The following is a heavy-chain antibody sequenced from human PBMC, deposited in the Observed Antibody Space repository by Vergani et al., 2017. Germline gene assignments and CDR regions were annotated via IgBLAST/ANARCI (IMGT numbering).Heavy chain of an antibody. CDR3: ARQFCGGDCNSFRADFFQH. CDR2: IYHRGYA. V-gene: IGHV4-38-2*01. CDR1: GYSITSGYY. D-gene: IGHD2-21*02. J-gene: IGHJ1*01. Sequence: QVQLQESGPGLVKPSETLSLICAVSGYSITSGYYWGWIRQPPGKGLEWIGSIYHRGYAYYNPSLKSRVTISVDTSKNQFSLQLNSVTAADTAFYYCARQFCGGDCNSFRADFFQHWGQGALLTVSS.